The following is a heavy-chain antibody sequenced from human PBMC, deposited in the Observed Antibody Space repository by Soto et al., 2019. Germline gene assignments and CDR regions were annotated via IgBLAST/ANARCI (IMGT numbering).Heavy chain of an antibody. CDR3: ASASGSYHTYYYYGMDV. J-gene: IGHJ6*02. CDR2: ISYDGSNK. V-gene: IGHV3-30-3*01. D-gene: IGHD1-26*01. Sequence: PGGSLRLSCAASGFTFSSYAMHWVRQAPGKXLEWVAVISYDGSNKYYADSVKGRFTISRDNSKNTLYLQMNSLRAEDTAVYYCASASGSYHTYYYYGMDVWGQGTTVTVSS. CDR1: GFTFSSYA.